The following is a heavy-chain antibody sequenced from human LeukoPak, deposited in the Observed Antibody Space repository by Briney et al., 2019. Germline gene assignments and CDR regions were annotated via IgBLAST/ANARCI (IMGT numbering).Heavy chain of an antibody. D-gene: IGHD3-10*01. V-gene: IGHV1-24*01. CDR2: FDPEDGET. Sequence: ASVKVSCKVSGYTLTELSMHWVRQAPGKGLEWMGGFDPEDGETIYAQKFQRRVTMTEDTSTDTAYMELSSLRSEDTAVYYCATYLYGSGRGGMDVWGKGTTVTVSS. CDR1: GYTLTELS. J-gene: IGHJ6*04. CDR3: ATYLYGSGRGGMDV.